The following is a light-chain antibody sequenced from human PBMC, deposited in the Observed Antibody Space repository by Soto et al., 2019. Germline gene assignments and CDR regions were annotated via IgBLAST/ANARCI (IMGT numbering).Light chain of an antibody. Sequence: EIVLTQSPGTLSLSPGERATLSCRARQSVSASNLAWYQQKPGQAPRLLIYGASSSATGIPDRFSGSGSGTDFTLTISRREPEDCAVYYCQQYGSSPLYTFGQGTKLEI. CDR2: GAS. CDR1: QSVSASN. CDR3: QQYGSSPLYT. J-gene: IGKJ2*01. V-gene: IGKV3-20*01.